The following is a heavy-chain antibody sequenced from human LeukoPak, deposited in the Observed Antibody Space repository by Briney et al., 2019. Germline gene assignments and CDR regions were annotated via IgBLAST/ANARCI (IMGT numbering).Heavy chain of an antibody. J-gene: IGHJ3*02. CDR2: VYFSGST. V-gene: IGHV4-4*07. D-gene: IGHD3-3*01. CDR1: GGSISNYY. Sequence: SETLSLTCTVSGGSISNYYWSWIRQPAGKGLEWIGRVYFSGSTSYKSSLESRVTMSVDTSKNQFSLKLSSVTAADTAVYYCAREPLWDLEWSPLDAFDIWGQGTMVTVSS. CDR3: AREPLWDLEWSPLDAFDI.